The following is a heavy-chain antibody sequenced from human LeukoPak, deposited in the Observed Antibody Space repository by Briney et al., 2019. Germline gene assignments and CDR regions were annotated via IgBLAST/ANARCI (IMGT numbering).Heavy chain of an antibody. V-gene: IGHV3-48*03. D-gene: IGHD1-1*01. J-gene: IGHJ5*01. CDR1: GFTFSIYE. Sequence: GGSLRLSCAASGFTFSIYEMNWVRQAPGKGLEWVSYISGGGGTIHYADSVTGRFTISRDNAKNSLYLHMNSLRDEDTAVYHCARGGTTMLDPWGQGTLVTVSS. CDR3: ARGGTTMLDP. CDR2: ISGGGGTI.